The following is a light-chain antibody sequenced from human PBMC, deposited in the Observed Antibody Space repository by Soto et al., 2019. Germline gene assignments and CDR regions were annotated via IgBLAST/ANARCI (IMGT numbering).Light chain of an antibody. V-gene: IGKV3-15*01. CDR3: QQYNNWPS. CDR2: DIS. J-gene: IGKJ5*01. Sequence: EVLMTQSPATLSVSPGERATLSCRASQTVRRNLAWYQQRPGQAPRLLIYDISNRAAGVPARLSGSGSETEFTLTIRSLQSEDFPVYFCQQYNNWPSFGQGTRLEIK. CDR1: QTVRRN.